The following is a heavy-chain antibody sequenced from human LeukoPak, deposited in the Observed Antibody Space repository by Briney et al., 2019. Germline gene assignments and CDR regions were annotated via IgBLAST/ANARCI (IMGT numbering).Heavy chain of an antibody. CDR2: IWYDGSNL. D-gene: IGHD3-16*01. Sequence: QPGRSLRLSCAASGFPFSSYGMHWVRQAPGKGLEWVALIWYDGSNLYYADSAKGRFTISKDSSKNTLYLHMNSLRAEDTAVYYCARVGDMEAFDIWGQGTRVTVSS. CDR1: GFPFSSYG. V-gene: IGHV3-33*01. CDR3: ARVGDMEAFDI. J-gene: IGHJ3*02.